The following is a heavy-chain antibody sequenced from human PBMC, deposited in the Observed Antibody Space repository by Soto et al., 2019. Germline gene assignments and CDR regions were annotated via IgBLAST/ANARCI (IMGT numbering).Heavy chain of an antibody. J-gene: IGHJ5*02. CDR2: IYYSGST. V-gene: IGHV4-39*01. CDR1: DGSSSRCCYF. CDR3: ARHPSDFWFDP. Sequence: TRSVADGSSSRCCYFRGRKRQPPGKGLEWIGSIYYSGSTYYNPSLKSRVTVSVDTSRTQFSLKLSSVTAADTAVYYCARHPSDFWFDPWGQGTLVPVSS. D-gene: IGHD2-21*02.